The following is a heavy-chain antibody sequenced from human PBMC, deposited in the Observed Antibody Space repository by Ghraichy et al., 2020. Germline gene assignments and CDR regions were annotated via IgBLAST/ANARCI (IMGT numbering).Heavy chain of an antibody. J-gene: IGHJ4*02. CDR1: GGSFSGYY. CDR2: INHSGST. Sequence: SETLSLTCAVYGGSFSGYYWSWIRQPPGKGLEWIGEINHSGSTNYNPSLKSRVTISVDTSKNQFSLKLSSVTAADTAVYYCARGPYDYVWGSYRYTSGTFDYWGQGTLVTVSS. V-gene: IGHV4-34*01. CDR3: ARGPYDYVWGSYRYTSGTFDY. D-gene: IGHD3-16*02.